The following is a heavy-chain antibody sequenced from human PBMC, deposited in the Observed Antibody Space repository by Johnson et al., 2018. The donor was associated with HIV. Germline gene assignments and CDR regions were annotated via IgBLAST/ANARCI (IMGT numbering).Heavy chain of an antibody. CDR1: GFIFRNYW. CDR2: IYSDGTDT. Sequence: VQLVESGGGLVQPGGSLRLSCEASGFIFRNYWMNWVRQAPGKGLVWVARIYSDGTDTAYADSVKGRFTISRDNAKNSLYLQMNSLRAEDTAVYYCAKGTAVADDAFDIWGQGTMVTVSS. V-gene: IGHV3-74*03. CDR3: AKGTAVADDAFDI. J-gene: IGHJ3*02. D-gene: IGHD6-19*01.